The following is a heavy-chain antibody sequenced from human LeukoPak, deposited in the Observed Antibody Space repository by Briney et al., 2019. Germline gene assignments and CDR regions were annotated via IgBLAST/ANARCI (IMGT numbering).Heavy chain of an antibody. CDR1: GFTFSSYS. Sequence: GGSLRLSCAASGFTFSSYSTNWVRQAPGKGLEWVSSISSSGSYIYYADSVKGRFTISRDNAKNSLYLQMNSLRAEDTAVYYCARESERGYSGYADYYYYYYMDVWGKGSTVTVSS. CDR3: ARESERGYSGYADYYYYYYMDV. CDR2: ISSSGSYI. V-gene: IGHV3-21*01. D-gene: IGHD5-12*01. J-gene: IGHJ6*03.